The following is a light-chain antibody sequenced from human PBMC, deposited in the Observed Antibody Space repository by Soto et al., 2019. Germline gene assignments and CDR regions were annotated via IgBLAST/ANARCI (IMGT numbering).Light chain of an antibody. J-gene: IGLJ1*01. Sequence: QSVLTQPASVSGAPGQAVTISCTGTIDDIGAYDYVSWYQQRPGSAPKLMIYDVSNRPSGVSNRFSGSKSGNTASLTISGLQAEDEADYYCSSYTSSSTRVFGTGTKVTVL. CDR1: IDDIGAYDY. CDR2: DVS. CDR3: SSYTSSSTRV. V-gene: IGLV2-14*03.